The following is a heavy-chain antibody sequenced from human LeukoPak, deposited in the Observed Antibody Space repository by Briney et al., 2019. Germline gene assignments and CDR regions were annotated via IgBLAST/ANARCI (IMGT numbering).Heavy chain of an antibody. V-gene: IGHV4-39*07. Sequence: SETLSLTCTVSGGSISSSSYYWGWIRQPPGKGLEWIGSIYYSGSTYYNPSLKSRVTISVDTSKNRFSLKLSSVTAADTAVYYCARDRLGGPDYWGQGTLVTVSS. CDR1: GGSISSSSYY. CDR3: ARDRLGGPDY. CDR2: IYYSGST. J-gene: IGHJ4*02. D-gene: IGHD3-16*01.